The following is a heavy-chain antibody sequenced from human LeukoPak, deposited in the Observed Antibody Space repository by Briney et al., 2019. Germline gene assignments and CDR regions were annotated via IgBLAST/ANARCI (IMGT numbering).Heavy chain of an antibody. J-gene: IGHJ1*01. Sequence: GGSLRLSCAASGFTFSRYGMHWVRQAPGKGLEWVAYLQYDGSNQQYADSVKGRFSVSRDNSENMLNLQMNSLRAEDTALYYCAKGAVAGTYFQHWGQGTLVTVSS. D-gene: IGHD6-19*01. CDR1: GFTFSRYG. CDR3: AKGAVAGTYFQH. CDR2: LQYDGSNQ. V-gene: IGHV3-30*02.